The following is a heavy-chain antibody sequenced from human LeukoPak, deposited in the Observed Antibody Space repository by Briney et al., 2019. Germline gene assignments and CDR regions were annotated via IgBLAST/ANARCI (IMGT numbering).Heavy chain of an antibody. CDR1: GFTFSSYN. Sequence: PGGSLRLSCAASGFTFSSYNMNWVRQAPGKGLECVSYITSSGTTIYYADSVKGRFTISRDNAKNTLYLQMNSLRAEDTAIYYCAKTSGGNYWGQGTLVTVSS. D-gene: IGHD2-15*01. CDR3: AKTSGGNY. J-gene: IGHJ4*02. CDR2: ITSSGTTI. V-gene: IGHV3-48*01.